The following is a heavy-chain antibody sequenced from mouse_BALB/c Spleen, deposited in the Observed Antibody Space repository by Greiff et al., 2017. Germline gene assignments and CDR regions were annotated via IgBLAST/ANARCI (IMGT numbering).Heavy chain of an antibody. V-gene: IGHV5-4*02. CDR3: ARDYAYYYGSSYDFDV. D-gene: IGHD1-1*01. Sequence: EVKVVESGGGLVKPGGSLKLSCAASGFTFSDYYMYWVRQTPEKRLEWVATISDGGSYTYYPDSVKGRFTISRDNAKNNLYLQMSSLKSEDTAMYYCARDYAYYYGSSYDFDVWGAGTTVTVSS. CDR2: ISDGGSYT. CDR1: GFTFSDYY. J-gene: IGHJ1*01.